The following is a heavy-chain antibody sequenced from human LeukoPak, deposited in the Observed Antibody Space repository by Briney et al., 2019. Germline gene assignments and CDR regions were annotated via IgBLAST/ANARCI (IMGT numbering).Heavy chain of an antibody. V-gene: IGHV4-34*01. CDR2: INHGGST. CDR1: GGSFSGYD. J-gene: IGHJ5*02. CDR3: ARLRWFGELGNWFDP. D-gene: IGHD3-10*01. Sequence: SETLSLTCAVYGGSFSGYDWSWIRQPPGKGLEWIGEINHGGSTNYNPSLRSRVTISVDTSKNQFSLNVNSVTAADTAVYYCARLRWFGELGNWFDPWGQGTLITVSS.